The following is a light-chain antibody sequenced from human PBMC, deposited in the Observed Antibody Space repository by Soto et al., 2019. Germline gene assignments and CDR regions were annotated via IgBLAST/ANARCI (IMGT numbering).Light chain of an antibody. CDR3: QTWGSGIRVV. J-gene: IGLJ2*01. Sequence: QPVLTQSPSASASLGASVKLTCTLSSGHSSYAIAWHQQQPEKGPRYLMKLNSDGSHRKGDGIPDRFSGSSSGAERYLTISSRQSEDEADYYCQTWGSGIRVVFGGGTKLTVL. V-gene: IGLV4-69*01. CDR1: SGHSSYA. CDR2: LNSDGSH.